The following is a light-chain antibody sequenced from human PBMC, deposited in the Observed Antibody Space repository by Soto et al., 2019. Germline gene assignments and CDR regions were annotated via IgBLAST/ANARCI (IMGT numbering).Light chain of an antibody. CDR3: CSYAGSYVV. J-gene: IGLJ2*01. CDR2: YVT. CDR1: SSDVGGYNY. V-gene: IGLV2-11*01. Sequence: QSALTQPRSVSGSPGQSVTISCTGTSSDVGGYNYVSWYQQNPGKAPKLMIYYVTKRPSGVPDRFSGSKSGNTASLTISGLQADDEADYYCCSYAGSYVVFGGGTKLTVL.